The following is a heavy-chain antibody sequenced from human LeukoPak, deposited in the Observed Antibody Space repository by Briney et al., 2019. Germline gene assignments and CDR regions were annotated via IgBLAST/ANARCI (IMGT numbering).Heavy chain of an antibody. CDR3: ARDQGPNYYGSGSYLPLLDY. CDR1: GYSISSGYY. Sequence: SETLSLTCTVSGYSISSGYYWGWIRQPPRKGLEGIGSIYHSGSTYYNRALKRRGTISVDTSKNKFSLKLSSVTAADTAVYYCARDQGPNYYGSGSYLPLLDYWGQGTLVTVSS. V-gene: IGHV4-38-2*02. CDR2: IYHSGST. D-gene: IGHD3-10*01. J-gene: IGHJ4*02.